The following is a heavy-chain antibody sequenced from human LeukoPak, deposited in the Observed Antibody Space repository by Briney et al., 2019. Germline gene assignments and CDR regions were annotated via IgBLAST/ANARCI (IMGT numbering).Heavy chain of an antibody. J-gene: IGHJ5*02. Sequence: KGLEWVSVIYSGGSTYYADSVKGRFTISRHNSKNTLYLQMNSLRAEDTAVYYCARDYWFDPWGQGTLVTVSS. CDR2: IYSGGST. CDR3: ARDYWFDP. V-gene: IGHV3-53*04.